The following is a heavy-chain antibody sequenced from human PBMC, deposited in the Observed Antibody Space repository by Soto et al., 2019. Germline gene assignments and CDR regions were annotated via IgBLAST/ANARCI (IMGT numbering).Heavy chain of an antibody. CDR2: MNPNSGNT. D-gene: IGHD2-2*01. CDR3: AIYCSSTSCYAGSFDP. J-gene: IGHJ5*02. CDR1: GYTFTSYD. V-gene: IGHV1-8*01. Sequence: ASVKVSCKASGYTFTSYDINWVRQATGQGLEWMGWMNPNSGNTGYAQKFQGRVTMTRNTSISTAYMELSSLRSEDTAVYYCAIYCSSTSCYAGSFDPWGQGTLVTVSS.